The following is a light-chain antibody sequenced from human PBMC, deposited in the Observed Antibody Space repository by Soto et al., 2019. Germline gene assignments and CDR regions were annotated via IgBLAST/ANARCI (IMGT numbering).Light chain of an antibody. Sequence: DIQMTQSPSTLSASVRDRVTIACRASQSINKRLAWYQQKPGKAPRYLIYDASNLGSGVPSRFSGSGSGTEFTLSISSLQPDDFATYYCQQYNTYPWTFGQGTKVDIK. J-gene: IGKJ1*01. CDR1: QSINKR. CDR2: DAS. CDR3: QQYNTYPWT. V-gene: IGKV1-5*01.